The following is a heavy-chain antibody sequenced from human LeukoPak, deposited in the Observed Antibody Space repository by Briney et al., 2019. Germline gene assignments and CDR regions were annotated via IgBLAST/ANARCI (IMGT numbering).Heavy chain of an antibody. CDR3: AGGSIFHYYYGMDV. Sequence: SQTLSLTCTVSGGSISSGGYYWSWIRQHPGKGLEWIGYIYYSGSTYYNPSLKSRVTISVDTSKNQFSLKLSSVTAADTAVYYCAGGSIFHYYYGMDVWGQGTTVTVSS. J-gene: IGHJ6*02. CDR2: IYYSGST. V-gene: IGHV4-31*03. D-gene: IGHD3-9*01. CDR1: GGSISSGGYY.